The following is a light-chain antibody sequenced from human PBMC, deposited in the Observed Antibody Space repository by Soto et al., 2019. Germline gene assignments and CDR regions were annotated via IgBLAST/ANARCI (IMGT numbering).Light chain of an antibody. J-gene: IGLJ3*02. CDR1: SSDVGAYNY. Sequence: QSALTQPPSASGSPGQSVTISCTGTSSDVGAYNYVSWYQQHPGKAPKLMIYEVSKRPSGVPDRFSGSKSGNTASLTVSGLQDEDEADYYCSSYAGNDNVVFGGGTKVTVL. V-gene: IGLV2-8*01. CDR2: EVS. CDR3: SSYAGNDNVV.